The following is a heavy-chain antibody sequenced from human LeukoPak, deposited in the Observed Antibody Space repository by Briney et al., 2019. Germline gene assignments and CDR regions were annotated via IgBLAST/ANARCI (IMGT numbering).Heavy chain of an antibody. CDR1: GFTVSSNY. J-gene: IGHJ6*02. Sequence: PGGSLRLSCAASGFTVSSNYMSWVRQAPGKGLEWVSVIYSGGATYYADSVKGRFTISRDNSKNTLYLQMNSLRAEDTAVYYCARDGGVLPYGMDVWGQGTTVTVSS. D-gene: IGHD2-15*01. CDR2: IYSGGAT. CDR3: ARDGGVLPYGMDV. V-gene: IGHV3-66*01.